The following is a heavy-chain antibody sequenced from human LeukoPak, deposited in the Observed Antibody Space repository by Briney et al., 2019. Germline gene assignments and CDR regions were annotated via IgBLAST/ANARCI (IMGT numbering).Heavy chain of an antibody. D-gene: IGHD3-22*01. CDR1: GGTFSSYA. CDR2: IIPIFGTA. CDR3: ARGGHPYYYDSSGYFDY. J-gene: IGHJ4*02. V-gene: IGHV1-69*13. Sequence: SVKVSCKASGGTFSSYAISWVRQAPGQGLEWMGGIIPIFGTANYAQKFQGRVTITADESTSTAYTELSSLRSEDTAVYYCARGGHPYYYDSSGYFDYWGQGTLVTVSS.